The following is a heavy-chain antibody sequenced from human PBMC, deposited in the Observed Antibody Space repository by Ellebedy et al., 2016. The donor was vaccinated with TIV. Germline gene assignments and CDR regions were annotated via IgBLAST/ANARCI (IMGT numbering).Heavy chain of an antibody. CDR2: ISGSGGNT. CDR3: AKELAPHSSGWHYFDY. V-gene: IGHV3-23*01. J-gene: IGHJ4*02. D-gene: IGHD6-19*01. CDR1: GFTFSSYA. Sequence: GESLKISXAASGFTFSSYAMSWVRQAPGKGLEWVSGISGSGGNTYYADSVKGRFTISRDNSKNMMYLQMNSLRAEDTAVYYCAKELAPHSSGWHYFDYWGQGTLVTVSS.